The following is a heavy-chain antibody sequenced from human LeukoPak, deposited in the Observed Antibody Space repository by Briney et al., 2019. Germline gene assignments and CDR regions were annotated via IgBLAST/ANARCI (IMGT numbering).Heavy chain of an antibody. J-gene: IGHJ4*02. D-gene: IGHD3-22*01. CDR1: GGSITNYY. V-gene: IGHV4-4*07. Sequence: SETLSLTCTVSGGSITNYYWSWIRQPAGKRLEYIGRIYSRGSTNYNPSLKSRVTLSLDTSKNQFSLKLSSLTAADTAVYYCAREVVYYDSSGYYYGDPYFDYWAQEPLVTVSS. CDR2: IYSRGST. CDR3: AREVVYYDSSGYYYGDPYFDY.